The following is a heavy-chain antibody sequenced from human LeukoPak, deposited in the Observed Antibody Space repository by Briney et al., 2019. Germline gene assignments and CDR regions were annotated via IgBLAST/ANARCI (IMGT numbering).Heavy chain of an antibody. D-gene: IGHD3-22*01. CDR3: ARQTFYYDTSGRQADVFDL. CDR2: ISSSSSAL. CDR1: GFTFSSYT. Sequence: PGGSLRLSCAASGFTFSSYTMNWVRQAPGKGLEWLPNISSSSSALYYADSVKGRFTISRDNAKNSLYLQMNSLRAEDTAVYYCARQTFYYDTSGRQADVFDLWGQGTMVTVSS. J-gene: IGHJ3*01. V-gene: IGHV3-48*01.